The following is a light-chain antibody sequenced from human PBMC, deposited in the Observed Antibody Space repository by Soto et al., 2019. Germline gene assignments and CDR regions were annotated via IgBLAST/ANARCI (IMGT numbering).Light chain of an antibody. Sequence: VLTQCPGTLSLSPGQRATLSCMASQSGSCINLAWYQKKPGQAPRVLIYGTSTRATGIPDRFSGSGSGTDFTLTISRLEPEDFAVYYCQQYDNSPYTFGQGTNLEIK. V-gene: IGKV3-20*01. CDR3: QQYDNSPYT. CDR2: GTS. CDR1: QSGSCIN. J-gene: IGKJ2*01.